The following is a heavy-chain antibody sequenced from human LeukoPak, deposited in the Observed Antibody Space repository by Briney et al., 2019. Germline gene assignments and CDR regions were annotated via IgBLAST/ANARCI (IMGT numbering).Heavy chain of an antibody. CDR2: IFHSGST. D-gene: IGHD6-19*01. CDR3: ARAGGSGLIDY. V-gene: IGHV4-38-2*02. J-gene: IGHJ4*02. CDR1: GYSISSGYY. Sequence: SETLSLTCTVSGYSISSGYYWGWIRQPPGKGLEWIGSIFHSGSTYYNPSLKSRVTISVDTSKNQFSLKLSSVTAADTAVYYCARAGGSGLIDYWGQGTLVTVSS.